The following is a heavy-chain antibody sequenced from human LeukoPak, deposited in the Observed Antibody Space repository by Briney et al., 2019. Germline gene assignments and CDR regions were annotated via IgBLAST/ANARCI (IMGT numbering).Heavy chain of an antibody. V-gene: IGHV3-30-3*01. CDR3: ARGYTDTAYFDY. CDR2: ISYDGSNK. D-gene: IGHD5-12*01. J-gene: IGHJ4*02. Sequence: GGSLRLSCAASGFTFSSYAMHWVRQAPGKGLEWVAVISYDGSNKYYADSVKGRFTISRDNSKNTLYLQMNSLRAEDTAVYYCARGYTDTAYFDYWGQGTLVTVSS. CDR1: GFTFSSYA.